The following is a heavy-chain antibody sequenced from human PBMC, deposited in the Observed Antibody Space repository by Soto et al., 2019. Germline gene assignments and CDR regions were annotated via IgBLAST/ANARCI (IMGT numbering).Heavy chain of an antibody. Sequence: QVQLVQSGAEVKKPGASVKVSCKASGYTFTSYDINWVRQATGQGLEWMGWMNPNSGNTGYAQKFQGRVNMTRNTSISTAYMELSSLRSEDTAVYYCARMGSAPRENAFDIWGQGTMVTVSS. CDR3: ARMGSAPRENAFDI. CDR2: MNPNSGNT. V-gene: IGHV1-8*01. D-gene: IGHD6-19*01. CDR1: GYTFTSYD. J-gene: IGHJ3*02.